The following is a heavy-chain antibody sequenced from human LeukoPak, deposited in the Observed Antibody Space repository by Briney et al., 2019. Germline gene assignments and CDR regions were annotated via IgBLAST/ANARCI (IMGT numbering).Heavy chain of an antibody. Sequence: PGGSLRLSCAASGFTFSSYAMSWVRQAPGKGLEWVSTISGSGGSTYYAGSVKGRFTISRDNSKNTLYLHMDSLRVEDTALYFCAKDQAPRAARVIYFDYWGQGNLVTVSS. J-gene: IGHJ4*02. CDR1: GFTFSSYA. D-gene: IGHD2-15*01. V-gene: IGHV3-23*01. CDR3: AKDQAPRAARVIYFDY. CDR2: ISGSGGST.